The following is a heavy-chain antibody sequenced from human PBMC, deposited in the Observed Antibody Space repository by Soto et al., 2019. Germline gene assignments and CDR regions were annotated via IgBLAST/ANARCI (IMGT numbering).Heavy chain of an antibody. V-gene: IGHV2-5*02. CDR3: ALRGHCSGDSCYSA. J-gene: IGHJ5*02. D-gene: IGHD2-15*01. CDR1: GFSLTTPGVA. CDR2: IYWDDEK. Sequence: QITLKESGPTRVKPTQTLTQTCTLSGFSLTTPGVAVGWIRLPPGKALEWLALIYWDDEKRYSPSLKSRFTITKDTSKNQVVLIMTNMDPGDTATYYCALRGHCSGDSCYSAWGQGTLVTVSS.